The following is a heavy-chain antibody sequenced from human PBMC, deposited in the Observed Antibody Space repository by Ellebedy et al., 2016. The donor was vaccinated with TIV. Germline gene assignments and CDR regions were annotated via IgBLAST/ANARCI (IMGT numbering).Heavy chain of an antibody. CDR1: GYNFTGYY. CDR3: ARATTVTTEPGMDV. D-gene: IGHD4-17*01. CDR2: INPNSGGT. Sequence: ASVKVSXKASGYNFTGYYMHWVRQALGQGLEWMGWINPNSGGTNYAQKFQGRVTITADESTSTAYMELSSLRSEDTAVYYCARATTVTTEPGMDVWGQGTTVTVSS. J-gene: IGHJ6*02. V-gene: IGHV1-2*02.